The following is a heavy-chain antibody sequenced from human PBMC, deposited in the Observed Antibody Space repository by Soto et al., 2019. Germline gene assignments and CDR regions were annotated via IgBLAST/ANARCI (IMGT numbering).Heavy chain of an antibody. CDR3: ARGGKDAAGSYNWFDP. J-gene: IGHJ5*02. Sequence: PSETLSLTCAVSGFSISSGYYWGWIRQPPGQGLEWIGSIYHSGSAYHNPSLKSRVTISVDTSKNQFSLKLTSVTAADTAVYYCARGGKDAAGSYNWFDPWGQGTLVTVSS. CDR1: GFSISSGYY. V-gene: IGHV4-38-2*01. D-gene: IGHD6-13*01. CDR2: IYHSGSA.